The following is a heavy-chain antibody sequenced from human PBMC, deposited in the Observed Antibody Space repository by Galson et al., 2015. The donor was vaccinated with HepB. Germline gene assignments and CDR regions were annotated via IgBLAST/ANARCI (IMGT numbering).Heavy chain of an antibody. CDR1: GFTFSSYP. V-gene: IGHV3-30-3*01. CDR2: ISYDGSNE. Sequence: SLRLSCAASGFTFSSYPIYWVRQAPGKGLEWVALISYDGSNEYYADSVKGRFTISRDNSKNTLYLQMNSPRAEDTAVYFCARFPRGFVTVTMPVSFDYWGQGTLVTVSS. J-gene: IGHJ4*02. D-gene: IGHD1-7*01. CDR3: ARFPRGFVTVTMPVSFDY.